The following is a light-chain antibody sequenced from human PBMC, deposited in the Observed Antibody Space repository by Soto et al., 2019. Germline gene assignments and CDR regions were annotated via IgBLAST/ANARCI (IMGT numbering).Light chain of an antibody. CDR2: GNS. J-gene: IGLJ3*02. Sequence: SVLTQPPSVSWAPGQRVTISCTGSSSNIGAGYDVHWYQQLPGTAPKLLIYGNSNRPSGVPDRFSGSKSGTSASLAITGLQAEDEADSYCKSYDSSLSGWVFGGGTKLTVL. CDR3: KSYDSSLSGWV. CDR1: SSNIGAGYD. V-gene: IGLV1-40*01.